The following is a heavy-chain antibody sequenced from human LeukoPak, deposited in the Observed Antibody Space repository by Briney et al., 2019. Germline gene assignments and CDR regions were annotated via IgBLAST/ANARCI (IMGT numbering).Heavy chain of an antibody. V-gene: IGHV3-9*01. CDR3: AKDNRRHYTSGPSPDSLH. D-gene: IGHD6-19*01. Sequence: GGSLRLSCAGSGFIFNNYAMHWVRQPPGKGLEWVSGISWNSGTIDYADSVRGRFTISRDNAKNSLYLQMDSLRVEDTAFYYCAKDNRRHYTSGPSPDSLHWGQGALVTVSS. CDR2: ISWNSGTI. CDR1: GFIFNNYA. J-gene: IGHJ4*02.